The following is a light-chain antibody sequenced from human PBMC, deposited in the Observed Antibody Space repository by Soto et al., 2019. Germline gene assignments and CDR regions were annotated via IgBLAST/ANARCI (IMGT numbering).Light chain of an antibody. CDR1: QSISTN. CDR3: QQYNIWPLT. V-gene: IGKV3-15*01. Sequence: EIVMTQSPSTLSVSPGERATLSCRASQSISTNLAWYQQKPGQAPRLLISGSSTRATTIPARFSGSGSGTEFALTISSLXXEDFAVYYCQQYNIWPLTFGGGTKLEIX. CDR2: GSS. J-gene: IGKJ4*01.